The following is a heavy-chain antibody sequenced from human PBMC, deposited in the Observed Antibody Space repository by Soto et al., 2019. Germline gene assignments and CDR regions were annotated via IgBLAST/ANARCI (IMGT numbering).Heavy chain of an antibody. V-gene: IGHV3-30-3*01. Sequence: QVQLVESGGGVVQPGRSLRLSCAASGFTFSSYAMHWVRQAPGKGLEWVAVISYDGSNKYYADSVKGRFTISRDNSKNTLYLQMNSLRAEDTAVDYCARVSRSDDSSGYDYFQHWGQGTLVTVSS. CDR1: GFTFSSYA. J-gene: IGHJ1*01. CDR2: ISYDGSNK. CDR3: ARVSRSDDSSGYDYFQH. D-gene: IGHD3-22*01.